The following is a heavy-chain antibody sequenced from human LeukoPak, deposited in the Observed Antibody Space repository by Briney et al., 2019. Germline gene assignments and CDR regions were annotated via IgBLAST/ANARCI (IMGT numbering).Heavy chain of an antibody. D-gene: IGHD3-10*01. CDR3: TREEGAWGYGSSGFDS. CDR1: GVSIRSYF. J-gene: IGHJ4*02. CDR2: MSYSGIN. V-gene: IGHV4-59*13. Sequence: SETLSLTCSVSGVSIRSYFWSWIRQTPGKGLEWIGFMSYSGINNYNLSLKSRVTISLDTSRNQFSLRLNSVTAADTAIYYCTREEGAWGYGSSGFDSWGQGILVIVSS.